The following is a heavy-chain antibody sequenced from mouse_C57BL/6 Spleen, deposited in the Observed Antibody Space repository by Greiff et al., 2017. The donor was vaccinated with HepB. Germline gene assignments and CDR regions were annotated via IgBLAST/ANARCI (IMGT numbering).Heavy chain of an antibody. CDR2: IYPGDGDT. V-gene: IGHV1-82*01. J-gene: IGHJ4*01. CDR1: GYAFSSSW. CDR3: ARGGSYAMDY. Sequence: VKLQESGPELVKPGASVKISCKASGYAFSSSWMNWVKQRPGKGLEWIGRIYPGDGDTNYNGKFKGKATLTADKSSSTAYMQLSSLTSEDSAVYFCARGGSYAMDYWGQGTSVTVSS.